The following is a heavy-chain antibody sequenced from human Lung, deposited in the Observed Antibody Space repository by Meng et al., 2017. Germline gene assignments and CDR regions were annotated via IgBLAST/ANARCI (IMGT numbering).Heavy chain of an antibody. Sequence: QVQLTRVGAGLLKPSETLSLTCVVSGGSFSDYYWSWIRQPPGKGLEWIGEINHSGSTNYNPSLESRATISVDTSQNNLSLKLSSVTAADSAVYYCARGPTTMAHDFDYWGQGTLVTVSS. CDR1: GGSFSDYY. V-gene: IGHV4-34*01. CDR3: ARGPTTMAHDFDY. J-gene: IGHJ4*02. CDR2: INHSGST. D-gene: IGHD4-11*01.